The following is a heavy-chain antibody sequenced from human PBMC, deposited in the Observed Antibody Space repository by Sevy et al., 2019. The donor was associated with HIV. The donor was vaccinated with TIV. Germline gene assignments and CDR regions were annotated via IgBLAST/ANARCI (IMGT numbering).Heavy chain of an antibody. CDR1: GFTFSSYG. V-gene: IGHV3-23*01. CDR2: ISRSGSST. D-gene: IGHD2-2*01. CDR3: AKVDVVVPVADYGLDV. J-gene: IGHJ6*02. Sequence: GGSLRLSCAASGFTFSSYGMHWVRQAPGKGLEWVSSISRSGSSTDYADSVKGRFTISRDNSMNTLYLQMNSLRAEDTAVYYCAKVDVVVPVADYGLDVWGQGTTVTVSS.